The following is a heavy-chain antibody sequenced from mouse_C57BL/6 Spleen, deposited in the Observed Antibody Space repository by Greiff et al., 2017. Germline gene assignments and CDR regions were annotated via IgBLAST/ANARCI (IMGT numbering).Heavy chain of an antibody. CDR3: AKGCKGDYDYDGWYFDV. V-gene: IGHV2-5*01. D-gene: IGHD2-4*01. J-gene: IGHJ1*03. Sequence: QVQLQQSGPGLVQPSQSLSITCTVSGFSLTSYGVHWVRQSPGKGLEWLGVIWSVGNTDTNAPFMSRLSVNKDNSKSQVFFKMNSLQADDTARYYGAKGCKGDYDYDGWYFDVWGTGTTVTVSS. CDR1: GFSLTSYG. CDR2: IWSVGNT.